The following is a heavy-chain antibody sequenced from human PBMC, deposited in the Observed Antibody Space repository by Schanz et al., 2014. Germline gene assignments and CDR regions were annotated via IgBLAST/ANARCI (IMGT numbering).Heavy chain of an antibody. J-gene: IGHJ4*02. V-gene: IGHV3-21*01. CDR3: ARDPVEGAPTPYYFDS. Sequence: EVELVESGGGLVKPGGSLRLSCVVSGFTFSSYSLAWVRQAPGKGLEWVSFISTGRYLYYADSVKGRFTISRDNTKNSVFLQMSSLRVEDTGLYFCARDPVEGAPTPYYFDSWGPGTLVTVSS. D-gene: IGHD1-26*01. CDR1: GFTFSSYS. CDR2: ISTGRYL.